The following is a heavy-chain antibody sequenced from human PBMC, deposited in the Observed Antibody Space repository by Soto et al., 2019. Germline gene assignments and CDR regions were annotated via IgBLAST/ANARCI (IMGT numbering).Heavy chain of an antibody. J-gene: IGHJ4*02. CDR1: GFTFSTYS. V-gene: IGHV3-21*01. CDR3: VRDRRDATSSGWYYFDY. CDR2: ISSSSSYI. Sequence: EVQLVESGGGLVKPGGSLRLSCAASGFTFSTYSMNWVRQAPGKGLEWVSSISSSSSYIYYADSVKGRFTISRDNAKNSLYLQMNSLRAEDTAMYYCVRDRRDATSSGWYYFDYWGQGTLVTVSS. D-gene: IGHD6-19*01.